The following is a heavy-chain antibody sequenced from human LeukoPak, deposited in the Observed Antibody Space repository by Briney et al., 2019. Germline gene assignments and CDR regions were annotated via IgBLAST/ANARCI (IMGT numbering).Heavy chain of an antibody. Sequence: PSETLSLTCAVYGGSFSGYYWSWIRQPPGKGLEWIGEINHSGSTNYNPSLKSRVTISVDTSKNQFSLKLSSVTAADTAVYYCASAEGSSTSLSNYYYYGMDVWGQGTTVTVSS. CDR3: ASAEGSSTSLSNYYYYGMDV. CDR2: INHSGST. CDR1: GGSFSGYY. V-gene: IGHV4-34*01. D-gene: IGHD2-2*01. J-gene: IGHJ6*02.